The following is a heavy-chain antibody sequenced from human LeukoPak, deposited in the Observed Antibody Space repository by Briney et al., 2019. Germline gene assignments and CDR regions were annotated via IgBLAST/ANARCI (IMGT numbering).Heavy chain of an antibody. D-gene: IGHD4-17*01. J-gene: IGHJ3*02. Sequence: SETLSLTCNVSGGSMSGHYWSWIRLPPGKGLEWIGYIYSSGSFNYNPSLKSRVTISVDTSKNQFSLKLSSVTAADTAVYYCASYGDYQDAFDIWGQGTMVTVSS. CDR2: IYSSGSF. V-gene: IGHV4-4*08. CDR1: GGSMSGHY. CDR3: ASYGDYQDAFDI.